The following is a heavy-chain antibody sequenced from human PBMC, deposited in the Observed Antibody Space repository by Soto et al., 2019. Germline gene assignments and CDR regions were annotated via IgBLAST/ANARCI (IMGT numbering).Heavy chain of an antibody. J-gene: IGHJ6*02. CDR3: AKDFAWSVYYYYGMDV. D-gene: IGHD3-3*01. CDR2: ISYDGSNK. Sequence: VQLVESGGGVVQPGRSLRLSCAASGFTFSSYGMHWVRQAPGKGLEWVAVISYDGSNKYYADSVKGRFTISRDNSKNTLYLQMNSLRAEDTAVYYCAKDFAWSVYYYYGMDVWGQGTTVTVSS. CDR1: GFTFSSYG. V-gene: IGHV3-30*18.